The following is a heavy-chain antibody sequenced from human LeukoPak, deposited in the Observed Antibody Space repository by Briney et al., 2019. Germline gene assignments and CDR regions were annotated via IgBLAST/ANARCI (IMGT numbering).Heavy chain of an antibody. J-gene: IGHJ4*02. Sequence: GGSLRLSCAASGFTFSSSGMHWVRQAPGKGLEWVAVIWYDGSNKYYADSVKGRFTISRDNSKNTLHLQMDSLRAEDTAVYYCAKEGGSGWKSWFDYWGQGALVTVSS. V-gene: IGHV3-30*02. CDR2: IWYDGSNK. D-gene: IGHD6-19*01. CDR1: GFTFSSSG. CDR3: AKEGGSGWKSWFDY.